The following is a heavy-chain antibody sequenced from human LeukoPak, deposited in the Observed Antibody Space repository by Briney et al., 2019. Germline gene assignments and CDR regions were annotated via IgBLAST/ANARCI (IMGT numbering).Heavy chain of an antibody. CDR1: GFTFSNYA. Sequence: PGGSLRLSCAASGFTFSNYAMNWVRQAPGKGLEWVSGVRGGGGSTSYADSVKGRFTISRDNSKNTLFLQMNSLRAEDTAVYYCAKVPIVGATIGYFDFWGQGTLVTVSS. D-gene: IGHD1-26*01. J-gene: IGHJ4*02. CDR2: VRGGGGST. V-gene: IGHV3-23*01. CDR3: AKVPIVGATIGYFDF.